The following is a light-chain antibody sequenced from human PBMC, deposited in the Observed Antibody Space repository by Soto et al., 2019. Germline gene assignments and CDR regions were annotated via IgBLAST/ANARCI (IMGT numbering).Light chain of an antibody. CDR3: QRAYSFPWT. Sequence: IQMTQSPSSLSASVGDRVTITCRASQGVSAYLLWFQQKPGKAPKLLIYAASNLQSGVPSRFSGSGSGTDFTLTISSLQPEDFATYYCQRAYSFPWTFGQGTKVDIK. CDR1: QGVSAY. J-gene: IGKJ1*01. CDR2: AAS. V-gene: IGKV1-12*01.